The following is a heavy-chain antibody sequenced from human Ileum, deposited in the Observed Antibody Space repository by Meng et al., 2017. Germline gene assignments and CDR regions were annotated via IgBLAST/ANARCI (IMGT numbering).Heavy chain of an antibody. Sequence: QVRLTQWGGGRVKPSEHLSLTCAVYGGSFSGYYWSWIRQPPGKGLEWIGEINHSGSTNYNPSLKSRVTISVDTSKNQFSLKLSSVTAADTAVYYCARGGPWFDPWGQGTLVTVSS. CDR3: ARGGPWFDP. J-gene: IGHJ5*02. CDR1: GGSFSGYY. CDR2: INHSGST. V-gene: IGHV4-34*01.